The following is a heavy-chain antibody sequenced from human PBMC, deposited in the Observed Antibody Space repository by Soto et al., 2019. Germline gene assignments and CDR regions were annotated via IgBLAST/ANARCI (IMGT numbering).Heavy chain of an antibody. CDR2: INPSGGRT. Sequence: QVQLVQSGAEVKKPGASVKVSCKASGYSFISYYIHWVRQAPGQGLEWMGRINPSGGRTNYAQKLEGRVTVTRDTSTSTVFMELSSLISEDTAVYYCARECYADAVDIWGQGTMLTVSS. CDR3: ARECYADAVDI. D-gene: IGHD2-15*01. J-gene: IGHJ3*02. CDR1: GYSFISYY. V-gene: IGHV1-46*04.